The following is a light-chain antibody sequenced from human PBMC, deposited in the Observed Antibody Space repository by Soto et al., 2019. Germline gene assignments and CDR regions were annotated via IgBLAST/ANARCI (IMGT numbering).Light chain of an antibody. CDR2: KAS. CDR3: QEYNRYSRGT. Sequence: DIQMTQSPSTLSASVGDRVTITCRASQSISTWLAWYQQKPGKAPKLLIYKASSSESGVPSRFSGSGSGTEFTLTINSLQSDDFATYYCQEYNRYSRGTFGQGTKVDIK. V-gene: IGKV1-5*03. CDR1: QSISTW. J-gene: IGKJ1*01.